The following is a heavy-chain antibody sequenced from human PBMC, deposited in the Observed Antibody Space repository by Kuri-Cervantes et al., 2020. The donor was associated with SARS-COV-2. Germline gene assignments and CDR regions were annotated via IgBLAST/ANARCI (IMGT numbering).Heavy chain of an antibody. CDR2: IFYSGST. CDR3: ARNGAAAAGYYFDY. Sequence: SETLSLTCTVSGGSISGHYWSWIRQPPGKGLEWIGNIFYSGSTNYNPSLKSRVTISVDTSKNQFSLKLSPVTAADTAVYYCARNGAAAAGYYFDYWGQGTLVTVSS. J-gene: IGHJ4*02. D-gene: IGHD6-13*01. CDR1: GGSISGHY. V-gene: IGHV4-59*08.